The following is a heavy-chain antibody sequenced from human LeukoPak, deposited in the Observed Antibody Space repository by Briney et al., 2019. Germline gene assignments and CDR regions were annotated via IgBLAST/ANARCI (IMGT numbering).Heavy chain of an antibody. Sequence: GASVKVSCKDSGGTFSSYAISWVRQAPGQGLEWMGIINPSGGSTSYAQKFQGRVTMTRDMSTSTVYMELSSLRSEDTAVYYCARGGPVGATQDGHDAFDIWGQGTMVTVSS. CDR2: INPSGGST. CDR1: GGTFSSYA. J-gene: IGHJ3*02. CDR3: ARGGPVGATQDGHDAFDI. V-gene: IGHV1-46*01. D-gene: IGHD1-26*01.